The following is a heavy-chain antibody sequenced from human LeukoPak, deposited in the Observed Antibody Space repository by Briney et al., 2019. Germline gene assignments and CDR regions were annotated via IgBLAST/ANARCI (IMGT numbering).Heavy chain of an antibody. V-gene: IGHV4-4*07. D-gene: IGHD3-22*01. Sequence: SETLSLTCTVSGGSISSYYWSWLRQPAWKGLEWIGRIYTSGSTNQNPSLKSRVTMSVDTSKNQFSLKLSSVTAADTAVYYCARDRPHYDSSGYTYWYFDLWGRGTLVTVSS. CDR3: ARDRPHYDSSGYTYWYFDL. CDR2: IYTSGST. J-gene: IGHJ2*01. CDR1: GGSISSYY.